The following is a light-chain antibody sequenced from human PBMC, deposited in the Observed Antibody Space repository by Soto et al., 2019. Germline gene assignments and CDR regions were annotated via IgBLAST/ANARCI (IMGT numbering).Light chain of an antibody. V-gene: IGLV2-11*01. CDR2: EVS. CDR1: SSDVGAYNY. CDR3: CSYAATYTLV. Sequence: QSALTQPRSASGSPGQSVTISCTGTSSDVGAYNYVSWYQQHPGKAPKLMIYEVSKRPSGVPDRFSGSKSGNTASLTISGLQAEDEADYYCCSYAATYTLVFGGGTKLTVL. J-gene: IGLJ2*01.